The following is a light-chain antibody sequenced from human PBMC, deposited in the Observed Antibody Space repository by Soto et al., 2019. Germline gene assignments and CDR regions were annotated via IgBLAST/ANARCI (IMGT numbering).Light chain of an antibody. CDR2: RAS. Sequence: EVVMTQSPATLSVSPGERTSLSCSASQSVGSNLGWYQQNPGPAPRLLIYRASTRATGLPARFCGSGSGKEFTLTLRSLQSEVFAFSYCQQYAQWPLTVGGGTKGEIK. V-gene: IGKV3-15*01. CDR1: QSVGSN. CDR3: QQYAQWPLT. J-gene: IGKJ4*01.